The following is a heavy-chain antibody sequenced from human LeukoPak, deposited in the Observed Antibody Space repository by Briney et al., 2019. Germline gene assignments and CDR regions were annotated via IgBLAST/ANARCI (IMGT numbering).Heavy chain of an antibody. V-gene: IGHV1-18*01. Sequence: GASVKVSCKASGYTLTGYGISCVRHAPGQGLEWVGWISAYNGNTNYAQKLQGRVTMTTDTSTSTAYMELRSLRSDDTAVYYCARAAAGNNWFDPWGQGTLVTVSS. CDR2: ISAYNGNT. CDR3: ARAAAGNNWFDP. CDR1: GYTLTGYG. J-gene: IGHJ5*02. D-gene: IGHD6-13*01.